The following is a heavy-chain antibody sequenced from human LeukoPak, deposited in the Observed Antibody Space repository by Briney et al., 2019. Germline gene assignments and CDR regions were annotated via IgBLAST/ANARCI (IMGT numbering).Heavy chain of an antibody. J-gene: IGHJ4*02. D-gene: IGHD2-21*02. Sequence: SETLSLACTVSGASISSNYCSWIRQPPGKGLEWIGYIYSSGSTNSNPSLKSRVTMSVDTSKNQFSLRLTSVTAADTAFYYCAKSVRTAPFEYWGQGTLVTVSS. CDR2: IYSSGST. CDR1: GASISSNY. V-gene: IGHV4-59*08. CDR3: AKSVRTAPFEY.